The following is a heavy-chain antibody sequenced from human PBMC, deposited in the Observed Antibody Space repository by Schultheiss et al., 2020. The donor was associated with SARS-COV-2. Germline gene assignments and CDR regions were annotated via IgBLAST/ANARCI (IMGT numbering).Heavy chain of an antibody. J-gene: IGHJ4*02. D-gene: IGHD1-26*01. V-gene: IGHV4-38-2*02. CDR2: IYTSGST. Sequence: SETLSLTCTVSGYSISSGYYWGWIRQPPGKGLEWIGRIYTSGSTNYNPSLKSRVTISVDTSKNQFSLKLSSVTAADTAVYYCATGGGSYSQYYFDYWGQGTLVTVSS. CDR3: ATGGGSYSQYYFDY. CDR1: GYSISSGYY.